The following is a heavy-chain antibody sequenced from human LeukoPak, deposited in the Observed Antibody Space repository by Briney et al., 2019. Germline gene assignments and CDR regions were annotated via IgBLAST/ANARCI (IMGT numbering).Heavy chain of an antibody. CDR2: INPNSGGT. V-gene: IGHV1-2*02. Sequence: ASVKVSCKASGYTFTGYYMHWVRQAPGQGLKWMGWINPNSGGTNYAQKFQGRVTMTRDTSISTAYMELSRLRSDDTAVYYCARDPPWGSGLFDYWGQGTLVTVSS. CDR1: GYTFTGYY. CDR3: ARDPPWGSGLFDY. J-gene: IGHJ4*02. D-gene: IGHD7-27*01.